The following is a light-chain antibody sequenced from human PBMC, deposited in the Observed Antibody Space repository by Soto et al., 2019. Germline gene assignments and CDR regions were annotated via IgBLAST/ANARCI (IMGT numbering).Light chain of an antibody. CDR3: QQYYSSPLT. J-gene: IGKJ4*01. CDR1: QGISSY. V-gene: IGKV1-8*01. CDR2: AAS. Sequence: AIRMTQSPSSLSASTGDRVTITCRASQGISSYLAWYHQKPGKAPKLLIYAASTLQSGVPSRFSGSGSGTDFTLTISCLQSEDFAPYYCQQYYSSPLTFGGGTKVEIK.